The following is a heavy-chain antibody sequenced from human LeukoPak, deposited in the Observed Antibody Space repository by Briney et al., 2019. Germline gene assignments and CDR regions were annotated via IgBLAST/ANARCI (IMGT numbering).Heavy chain of an antibody. V-gene: IGHV3-7*01. J-gene: IGHJ4*02. D-gene: IGHD6-19*01. CDR3: AKDLLGQWPTVFDY. Sequence: RLXXXXSGFTXTNYXXTWVRXAPGKXXEWVAXIKQDGSEKYYMDSMKCRFTISRDNAKNSLYLQMNSLRAEDTAVYYCAKDLLGQWPTVFDYWGQGTLVTVSS. CDR1: GFTXTNYX. CDR2: IKQDGSEK.